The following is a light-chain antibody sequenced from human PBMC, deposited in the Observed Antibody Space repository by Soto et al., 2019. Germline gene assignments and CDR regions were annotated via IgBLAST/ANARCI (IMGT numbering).Light chain of an antibody. Sequence: EIVLTQSPGTLSLSPGERATLSCRASQSFSSSFLAWYQQKPGQAPRLLLYGASSRATGIPDRFSSSGSGTDFTLAISTLEPEDFAVYYCQQYDSSPLTFGGGTKVEIK. J-gene: IGKJ4*01. CDR3: QQYDSSPLT. CDR2: GAS. V-gene: IGKV3-20*01. CDR1: QSFSSSF.